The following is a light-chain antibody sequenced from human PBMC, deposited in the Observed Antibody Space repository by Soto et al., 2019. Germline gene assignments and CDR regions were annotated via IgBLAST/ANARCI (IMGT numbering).Light chain of an antibody. CDR1: TSDVGAYNY. CDR3: SSYAGSNNFVV. J-gene: IGLJ2*01. CDR2: EVS. V-gene: IGLV2-8*01. Sequence: QSALTQPPSASGSPGQSVTISCTGTTSDVGAYNYVSWYQQHPGKAPKLMIYEVSKRPSGVPDRFSGSKSGNRASLTVSGLQAEDEADYYCSSYAGSNNFVVFGGGTQLTVL.